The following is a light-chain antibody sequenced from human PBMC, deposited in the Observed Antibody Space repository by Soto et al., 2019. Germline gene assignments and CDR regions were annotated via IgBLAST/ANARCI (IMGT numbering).Light chain of an antibody. V-gene: IGKV1-39*01. CDR2: GAS. Sequence: DIQMTQSPSSLSASVGDRVTITCRASQSISSYLNWYQQKPGKAPKLLIYGASSLQSGFPSRFSGSGSGTDFTLTISSLQPEDFATYYCQQSYSTPRTCGQGTKVEIK. J-gene: IGKJ1*01. CDR1: QSISSY. CDR3: QQSYSTPRT.